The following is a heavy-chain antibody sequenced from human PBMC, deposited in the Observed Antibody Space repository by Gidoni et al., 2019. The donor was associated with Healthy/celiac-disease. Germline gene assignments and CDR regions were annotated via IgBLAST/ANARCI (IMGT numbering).Heavy chain of an antibody. V-gene: IGHV3-48*02. CDR2: ISSSSSTI. CDR3: ARDPRIAVAGTDAFDI. D-gene: IGHD6-19*01. Sequence: EVQLVESGGGLVQPGGSLRLSGAASGFTFSSYSMNWVRQAPGKGLEWVSYISSSSSTIYYADSVKGRFTISRDNAKNSLYLQMNSLRDEDTAVYYCARDPRIAVAGTDAFDIWGQGTMVTVSS. CDR1: GFTFSSYS. J-gene: IGHJ3*02.